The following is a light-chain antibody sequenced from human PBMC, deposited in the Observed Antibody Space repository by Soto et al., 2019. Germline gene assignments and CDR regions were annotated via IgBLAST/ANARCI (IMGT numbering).Light chain of an antibody. J-gene: IGKJ4*01. CDR2: AAS. Sequence: DIQMTKSPSSLYASVGDRVTITCRASQRISSYLNWYQQKPGKAPKLLIYAASSLQSGVPSRFSGSGSGTDFTLTISSLQPEDFATYYCQQSYSTPPTFGGGTKVEIK. V-gene: IGKV1-39*01. CDR1: QRISSY. CDR3: QQSYSTPPT.